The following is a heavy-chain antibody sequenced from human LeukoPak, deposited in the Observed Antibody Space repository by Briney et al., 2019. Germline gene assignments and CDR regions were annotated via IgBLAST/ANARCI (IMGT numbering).Heavy chain of an antibody. V-gene: IGHV1-2*04. CDR2: INPNSGGT. J-gene: IGHJ6*02. Sequence: ASVKVSCKASGYTFTGYYMHWVRQAPGQGLEWMGWINPNSGGTNYAQKFQGWVTMTRDTSISTAYMELSRLRSDDTAVYYCARDRVRGITMVRGVINPPNYGMDVWGQGTTVTVSS. CDR1: GYTFTGYY. CDR3: ARDRVRGITMVRGVINPPNYGMDV. D-gene: IGHD3-10*01.